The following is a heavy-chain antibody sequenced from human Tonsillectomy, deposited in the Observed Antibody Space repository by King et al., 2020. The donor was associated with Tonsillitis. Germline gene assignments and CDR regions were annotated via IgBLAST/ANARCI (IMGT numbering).Heavy chain of an antibody. CDR1: GGSISSSSYY. D-gene: IGHD3-22*01. J-gene: IGHJ5*02. CDR3: AREAYYYDSSGYPSGGWFDP. CDR2: IYYSGST. V-gene: IGHV4-39*02. Sequence: QLQESGPGLVKPSETLSLTCTVSGGSISSSSYYWGWIRQPPGKGLESIGNIYYSGSTYYNPSLKSRVTISVDTSKNQFSLKLSFVTAADTAVYYCAREAYYYDSSGYPSGGWFDPWGQGTLVTVSS.